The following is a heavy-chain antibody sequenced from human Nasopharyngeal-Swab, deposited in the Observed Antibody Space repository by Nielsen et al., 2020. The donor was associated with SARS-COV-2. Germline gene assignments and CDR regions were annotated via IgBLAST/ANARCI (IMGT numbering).Heavy chain of an antibody. CDR3: ARSPYSSGWYSYFDY. CDR2: ISSSGSTI. J-gene: IGHJ4*02. D-gene: IGHD6-19*01. Sequence: GESLKISCAASGFTFSSYGMHWVRQAPGKGLEWVSYISSSGSTIYYADSVKGRFTISRDNAKNSLYLQMNSLRAEDTAVYYCARSPYSSGWYSYFDYWGQGTLVTVSS. V-gene: IGHV3-48*04. CDR1: GFTFSSYG.